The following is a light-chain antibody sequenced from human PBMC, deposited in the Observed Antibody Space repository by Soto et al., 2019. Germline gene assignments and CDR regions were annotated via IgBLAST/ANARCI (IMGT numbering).Light chain of an antibody. CDR1: QDISSY. Sequence: DIQMTQSPSSLSASLGDRVTITCRANQDISSYLIWYQHKLGQAPKLLIHAASTLASGVPSRFSGSASGTDFTLIISGLEHDDSANYYCQQSNKPPWTFGRGTKVEIK. V-gene: IGKV1-39*01. CDR3: QQSNKPPWT. J-gene: IGKJ1*01. CDR2: AAS.